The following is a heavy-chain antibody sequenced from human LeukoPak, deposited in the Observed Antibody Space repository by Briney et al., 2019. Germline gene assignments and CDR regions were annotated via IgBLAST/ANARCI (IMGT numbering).Heavy chain of an antibody. J-gene: IGHJ4*02. V-gene: IGHV1-18*01. D-gene: IGHD5-18*01. CDR1: GFTFTSYG. CDR2: ISAYNGNT. CDR3: AREERGYSYGYYQY. Sequence: GGSLRLSCAASGFTFTSYGISWVRQAPGQGLERMGWISAYNGNTNYAQKLQGRVTMTTDTSTSTAYMELRSLRSDDTAVYYCAREERGYSYGYYQYWGQGTLVTVSS.